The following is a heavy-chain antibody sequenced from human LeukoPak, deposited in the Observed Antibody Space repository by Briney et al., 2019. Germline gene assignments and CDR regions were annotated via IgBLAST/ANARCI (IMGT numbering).Heavy chain of an antibody. J-gene: IGHJ6*03. Sequence: GGSLRLSCAASGFTFSSYSMNWVRQAPGKGLEWVSSISSSSSYIYYADSVKGRFTISRDNAKNSLYLQMHSLRAEDTAVYYCARDCRDIVVVPAATSVHYYYYMDVWGKGTTVTVSS. CDR3: ARDCRDIVVVPAATSVHYYYYMDV. CDR1: GFTFSSYS. CDR2: ISSSSSYI. D-gene: IGHD2-2*01. V-gene: IGHV3-21*01.